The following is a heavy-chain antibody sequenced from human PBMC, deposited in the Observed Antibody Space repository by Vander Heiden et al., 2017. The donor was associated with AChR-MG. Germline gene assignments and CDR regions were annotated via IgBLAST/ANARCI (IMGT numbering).Heavy chain of an antibody. V-gene: IGHV4-39*01. CDR3: SRWAVTDSVSI. D-gene: IGHD1-26*01. Sequence: QVKLQESGPGLVTPSETLSLTCPVPDDSIGSSTYYWGWIRRPTGKGLEWIGNVYYGGNTYYKPSLKNRVSISLDTSKNQVSLKLSSLTAADTAVYFCSRWAVTDSVSIWGQGTLVTVSS. J-gene: IGHJ4*02. CDR2: VYYGGNT. CDR1: DDSIGSSTYY.